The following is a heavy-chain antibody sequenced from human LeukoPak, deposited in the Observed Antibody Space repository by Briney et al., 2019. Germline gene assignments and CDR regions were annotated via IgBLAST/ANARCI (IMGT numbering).Heavy chain of an antibody. J-gene: IGHJ4*02. CDR2: ISSSGNTT. CDR3: AKPLYSSGWYFDY. CDR1: GFTFSDNY. D-gene: IGHD6-19*01. V-gene: IGHV3-11*01. Sequence: GGSLRLSCAASGFTFSDNYMSWIRQAPGKGLEWVSYISSSGNTTKNADSVKGRFTITRDNAKNSLYLQMNSLRAEDTAVYYCAKPLYSSGWYFDYWGQGTLVTVSS.